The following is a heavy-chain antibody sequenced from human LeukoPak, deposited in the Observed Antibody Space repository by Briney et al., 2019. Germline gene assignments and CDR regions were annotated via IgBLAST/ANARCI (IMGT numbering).Heavy chain of an antibody. CDR1: GGTFSSYA. J-gene: IGHJ3*02. V-gene: IGHV1-18*01. D-gene: IGHD3-22*01. CDR2: ISAYNGNT. CDR3: ARGGEAMDDSSGYYHYGAAFDI. Sequence: ASVKVSCKASGGTFSSYAISWVRQAPGQGLEWMGRISAYNGNTNYAQKLQGRVTMTTDTSTSTAYMELRSLRSDDTAVYYCARGGEAMDDSSGYYHYGAAFDIWGQGTMVTVSS.